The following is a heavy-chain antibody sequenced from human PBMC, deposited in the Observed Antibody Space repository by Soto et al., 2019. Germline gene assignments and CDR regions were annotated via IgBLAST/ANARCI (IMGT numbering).Heavy chain of an antibody. CDR3: ARSYGSGSYYNY. J-gene: IGHJ4*02. V-gene: IGHV3-72*01. Sequence: GGSLRLSCAASGFTFSDHYIDWVRQAPGKGLEWVGRTRNKANSYTTEYAASVKGRFTISRDDSKNSLYLQMNSLKTEDTAVYYCARSYGSGSYYNYWGQGTLVTVSS. CDR1: GFTFSDHY. D-gene: IGHD3-10*01. CDR2: TRNKANSYTT.